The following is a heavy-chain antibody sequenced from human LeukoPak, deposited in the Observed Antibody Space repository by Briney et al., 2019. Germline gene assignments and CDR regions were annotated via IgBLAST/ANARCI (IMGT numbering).Heavy chain of an antibody. CDR2: ISWNSGSI. CDR3: AGISGDAFDI. CDR1: GFTFDDYA. V-gene: IGHV3-9*01. J-gene: IGHJ3*02. D-gene: IGHD1-26*01. Sequence: PGGSLRLSCAASGFTFDDYAMHWVRQAPGKGLEWVSGISWNSGSIGYADSVKGRFTISRDNAKNSLYLQMNSLRAEDTALYYCAGISGDAFDIWGQGTMVTVSS.